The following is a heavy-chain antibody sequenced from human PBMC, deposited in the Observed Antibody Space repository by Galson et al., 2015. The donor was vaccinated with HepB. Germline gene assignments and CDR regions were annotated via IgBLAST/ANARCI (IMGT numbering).Heavy chain of an antibody. CDR1: GFTFSSYG. V-gene: IGHV3-33*01. CDR2: IWYDGSNK. D-gene: IGHD5-12*01. CDR3: ARDRGYRTPRYFDY. Sequence: SLRLSCAASGFTFSSYGMHWVRQAPGKGLEWVAVIWYDGSNKYYADSVKGRFTISRDNSKNTLYLQMNSLRAEDTAVYYCARDRGYRTPRYFDYWGQGTLVTVSS. J-gene: IGHJ4*02.